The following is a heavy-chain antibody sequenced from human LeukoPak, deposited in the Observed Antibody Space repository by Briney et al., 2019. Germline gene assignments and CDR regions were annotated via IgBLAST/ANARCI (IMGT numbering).Heavy chain of an antibody. Sequence: GESLKISCNSSGYIYTSYWIGWVRQMPGKGLEWMGIIYPGDSDTIYSPSFQGHVTISADKSISTAYLQWSSLKASDTAIYYCARSGIVVVPGASDESTYFDYWGQGTLVTVSS. CDR3: ARSGIVVVPGASDESTYFDY. CDR1: GYIYTSYW. D-gene: IGHD2-2*01. CDR2: IYPGDSDT. V-gene: IGHV5-51*01. J-gene: IGHJ4*02.